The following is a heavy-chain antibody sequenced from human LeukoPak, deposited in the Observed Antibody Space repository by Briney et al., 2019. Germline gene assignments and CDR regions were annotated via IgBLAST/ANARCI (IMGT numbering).Heavy chain of an antibody. D-gene: IGHD3-10*01. CDR2: ISGSGGST. CDR3: SGVSYYYYYGMDV. CDR1: GFTFSSYA. V-gene: IGHV3-23*01. J-gene: IGHJ6*02. Sequence: GGSLRLSCAASGFTFSSYAMSWVRQAPGKGLEWVSAISGSGGSTYYADSVKGRFTISRDNAKNSLYLQMNSLRAEDTAVYYCSGVSYYYYYGMDVWGQGTTVTVSS.